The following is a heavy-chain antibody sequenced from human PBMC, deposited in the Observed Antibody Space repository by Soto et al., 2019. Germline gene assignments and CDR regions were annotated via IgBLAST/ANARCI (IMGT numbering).Heavy chain of an antibody. CDR2: IYYTGVT. Sequence: QVRESGPGLVKPSETLSLTCTVSGDSVDNLYWSWIRQPPGKGLEWIGYIYYTGVTTLYKPSLKSRVTMSIDRSKNQISLILRSVTAADTAVYYCARHAVIARCENGLDVWGQGTTVTVSS. CDR3: ARHAVIARCENGLDV. CDR1: GDSVDNLY. V-gene: IGHV4-59*08. J-gene: IGHJ6*02. D-gene: IGHD3-16*02.